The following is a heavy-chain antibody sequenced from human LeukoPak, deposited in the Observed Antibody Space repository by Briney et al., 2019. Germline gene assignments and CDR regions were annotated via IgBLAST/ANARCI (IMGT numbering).Heavy chain of an antibody. CDR1: GFPFSSYA. J-gene: IGHJ6*02. Sequence: GGSLRLSCLASGFPFSSYAMHWVRQAPGKGLEYVSAISDSGGSTYYADSVKGRFTIPRDNSKNTLYLQMSSLRAEDTAVYFCVRGYSFGPYGMDVWGQGTTVTVSS. CDR3: VRGYSFGPYGMDV. D-gene: IGHD2-15*01. V-gene: IGHV3-64D*09. CDR2: ISDSGGST.